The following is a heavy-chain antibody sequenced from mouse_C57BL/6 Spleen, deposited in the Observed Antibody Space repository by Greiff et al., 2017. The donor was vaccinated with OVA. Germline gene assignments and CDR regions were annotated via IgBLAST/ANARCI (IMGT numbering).Heavy chain of an antibody. J-gene: IGHJ3*01. CDR3: AREEGYYDDWCAY. V-gene: IGHV1-55*01. Sequence: QVQLQQPGAELVQPGASVKMSCKASGYTFTSYWITWVQQRPGKGLAWIGDIYPGSGSTNYNEKFKSKATLTVATSSSTAYMQLSSLTSDDSAVYYCAREEGYYDDWCAYWGQGTLVTVSA. CDR2: IYPGSGST. D-gene: IGHD2-4*01. CDR1: GYTFTSYW.